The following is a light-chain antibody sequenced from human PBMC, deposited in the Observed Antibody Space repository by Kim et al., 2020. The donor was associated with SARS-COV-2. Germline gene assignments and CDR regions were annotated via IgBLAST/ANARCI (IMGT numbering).Light chain of an antibody. CDR1: SSDVGGYKY. CDR3: SSYTISSTLWV. J-gene: IGLJ3*02. V-gene: IGLV2-14*03. CDR2: DVS. Sequence: QSITISCTGTSSDVGGYKYVSWYQQHPGKAPKLIIYDVSSRPSGVSHRFSGSKSDNTASLTISGLQAEDEADYYCSSYTISSTLWVFGGGTQLTVL.